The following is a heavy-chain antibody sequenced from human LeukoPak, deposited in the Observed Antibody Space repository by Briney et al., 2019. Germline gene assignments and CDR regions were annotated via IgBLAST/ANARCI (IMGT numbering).Heavy chain of an antibody. V-gene: IGHV3-21*01. J-gene: IGHJ6*02. Sequence: PGGSLRLSCAASGFTFSSYSMNWVRQAPGKGLEWVSSISSSSSYIYYADSVRGRFTISRDNAKNSLYLQMNSLRAEDTAVYYCARDLYDSSGYCYVYYYYYGMDVWGQGTTVTVSS. CDR1: GFTFSSYS. CDR2: ISSSSSYI. CDR3: ARDLYDSSGYCYVYYYYYGMDV. D-gene: IGHD3-22*01.